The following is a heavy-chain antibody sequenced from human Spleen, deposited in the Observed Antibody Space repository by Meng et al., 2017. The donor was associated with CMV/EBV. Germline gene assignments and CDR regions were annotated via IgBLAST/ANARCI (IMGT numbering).Heavy chain of an antibody. CDR3: ASASILLFHYGMDV. V-gene: IGHV3-21*04. CDR2: ISSSSSYI. CDR1: GFTFSSYS. J-gene: IGHJ6*02. Sequence: GESLKISCAASGFTFSSYSMNWVRQAPGKGLEWVSSISSSSSYIYYADSVKGRFTISRDNAKKSLYLQMKSLRDEDTAVYYCASASILLFHYGMDVWGQGTAVTVSS. D-gene: IGHD3-3*01.